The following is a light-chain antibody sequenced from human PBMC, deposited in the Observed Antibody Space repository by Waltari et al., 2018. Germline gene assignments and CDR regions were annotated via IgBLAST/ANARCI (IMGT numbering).Light chain of an antibody. CDR3: QQLNSYPPT. CDR1: QGISSF. Sequence: QLTQSPSSLSASVGDRVTITCRASQGISSFLAWYQQKAGKAPKRLIYAASTLQSGVPSMFSGSGSGTDFTLTISSLQPEDFATYYCQQLNSYPPTFGGGTKVEIK. J-gene: IGKJ4*01. V-gene: IGKV1-9*01. CDR2: AAS.